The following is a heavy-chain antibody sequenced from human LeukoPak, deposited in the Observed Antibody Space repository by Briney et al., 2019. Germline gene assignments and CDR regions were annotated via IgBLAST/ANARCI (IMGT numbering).Heavy chain of an antibody. J-gene: IGHJ4*02. CDR3: AREGGYSYGWYFDY. Sequence: GGSPRLSCAASGFTFSSYSMNWVRQAPGKGLEWVSSISSSSSYIYYADSVKGRFTISRDNAKNSLYLQMNSLRAVDTAVYYCAREGGYSYGWYFDYWGQGTLVTVSS. CDR2: ISSSSSYI. V-gene: IGHV3-21*01. CDR1: GFTFSSYS. D-gene: IGHD5-18*01.